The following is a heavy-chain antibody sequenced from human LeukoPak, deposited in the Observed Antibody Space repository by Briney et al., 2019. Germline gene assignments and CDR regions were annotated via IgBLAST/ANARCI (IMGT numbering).Heavy chain of an antibody. Sequence: GGSLRLSCAASGITVSTNYMNWVRQAPGKGLEWVSVIFSTEKTNYADSVQGRFTISRDLSKNTVYLQMNSLRAEDTAVYYCARDGPIQNYYYYMDVWGKGTTVTVSS. V-gene: IGHV3-53*01. CDR2: IFSTEKT. J-gene: IGHJ6*03. CDR1: GITVSTNY. D-gene: IGHD3-3*01. CDR3: ARDGPIQNYYYYMDV.